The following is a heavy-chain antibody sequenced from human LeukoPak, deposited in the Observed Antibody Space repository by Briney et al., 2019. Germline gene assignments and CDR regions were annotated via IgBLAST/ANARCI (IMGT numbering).Heavy chain of an antibody. Sequence: GGSLRLSCAASGFTFSNYAMTWVRQAPGKGLEWVSGISGSGTSTYYADSVKGRFTISRDNSDNTLYVQMNSLRAEDTAVYYCAKGFGYFDSWGQGTLVTVSS. D-gene: IGHD3-10*01. CDR1: GFTFSNYA. CDR2: ISGSGTST. J-gene: IGHJ4*02. V-gene: IGHV3-23*01. CDR3: AKGFGYFDS.